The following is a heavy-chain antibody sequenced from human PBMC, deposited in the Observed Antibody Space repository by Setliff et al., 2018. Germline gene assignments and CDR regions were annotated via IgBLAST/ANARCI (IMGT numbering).Heavy chain of an antibody. CDR2: IRGSSIRI. V-gene: IGHV3-48*01. CDR3: AKDIFGWDHTKGGLDY. Sequence: PGGSLRLSCAASGFTFSDYSMNWVRQAPGKGLEWLSYIRGSSIRIYYTDSVKGRFTISRDNAGNSLSLQMNSLRAEDTATYYCAKDIFGWDHTKGGLDYWGQGALVTVSS. CDR1: GFTFSDYS. D-gene: IGHD3-10*02. J-gene: IGHJ4*02.